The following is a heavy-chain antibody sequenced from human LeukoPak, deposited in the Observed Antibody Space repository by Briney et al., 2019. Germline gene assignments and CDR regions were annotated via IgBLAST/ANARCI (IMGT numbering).Heavy chain of an antibody. CDR1: GLRFSDYY. J-gene: IGHJ1*01. D-gene: IGHD2/OR15-2a*01. V-gene: IGHV3-11*01. Sequence: PGGSLRLSCAASGLRFSDYYVSWIRQAPGKGLQWVSYISSGGDIMHYADSVKGRFTSSRDNAKNSGYLEMNSLGAEDTAVYYCATNLIGAGEYFQQWGQGTLVTVSS. CDR2: ISSGGDIM. CDR3: ATNLIGAGEYFQQ.